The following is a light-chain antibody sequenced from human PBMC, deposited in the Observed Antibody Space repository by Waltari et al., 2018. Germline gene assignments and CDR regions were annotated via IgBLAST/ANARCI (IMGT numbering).Light chain of an antibody. V-gene: IGLV8-61*01. Sequence: QTVVTQEPSLSVSPGGTVTLTCGLSSGSVSTTYYPSCYQPAPGQAPRTLIVDTNTRSSGVPDRFSGSILDNKAALTITGAQADDESDYYCVLSMGSGIWVFGGGTKLTVL. CDR2: DTN. CDR1: SGSVSTTYY. J-gene: IGLJ3*02. CDR3: VLSMGSGIWV.